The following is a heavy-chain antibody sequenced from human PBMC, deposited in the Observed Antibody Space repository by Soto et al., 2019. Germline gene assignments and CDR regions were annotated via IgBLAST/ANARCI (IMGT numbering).Heavy chain of an antibody. Sequence: ASVKVSCKASGYTFTSYYMHWVRQAPGQGLEWMGIINPSGGSTSYAQKFQGRVTMTTDTSTSTAYMELRSLRSDDTAVYYCARDLPPPDYWGQGTLVTVSS. CDR2: INPSGGST. J-gene: IGHJ4*02. V-gene: IGHV1-46*01. CDR1: GYTFTSYY. CDR3: ARDLPPPDY.